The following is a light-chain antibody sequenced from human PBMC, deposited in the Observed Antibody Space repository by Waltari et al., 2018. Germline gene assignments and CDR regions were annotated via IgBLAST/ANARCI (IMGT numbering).Light chain of an antibody. CDR3: QQYYEWQT. CDR2: DVS. Sequence: EIVMTKSPAVLSVSPGQRATLSCRASETVTSHLAWYQQKPGQAPRLLIYDVSTRAAGIPARFSGSGSETEFTLTVTSLQSEDCAVYYCQQYYEWQTFGPGTKVEIK. J-gene: IGKJ1*01. V-gene: IGKV3D-15*01. CDR1: ETVTSH.